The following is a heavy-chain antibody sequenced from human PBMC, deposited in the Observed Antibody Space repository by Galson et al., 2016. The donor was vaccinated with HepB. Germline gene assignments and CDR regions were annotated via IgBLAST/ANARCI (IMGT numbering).Heavy chain of an antibody. CDR3: AKISVQYSYHYWGFDY. CDR2: ISGSGDT. J-gene: IGHJ4*02. V-gene: IGHV3-23*01. D-gene: IGHD5-18*01. Sequence: SLRLSCAASGFTFSTYAMSWVRQAPGKGLEWVSGISGSGDTKFADSVKGRFTISRDNSKTTLYLQMNSLRVEDTAVYYSAKISVQYSYHYWGFDYWGQGTLVTVSS. CDR1: GFTFSTYA.